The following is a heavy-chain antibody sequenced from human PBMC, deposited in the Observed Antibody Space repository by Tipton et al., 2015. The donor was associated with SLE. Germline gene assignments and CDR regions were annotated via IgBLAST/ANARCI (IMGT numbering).Heavy chain of an antibody. CDR2: TYYSGST. CDR1: GGSISSHY. CDR3: ARLPDLGILTGSDAFDI. V-gene: IGHV4-59*11. D-gene: IGHD3-9*01. J-gene: IGHJ3*02. Sequence: TLSLTCTVSGGSISSHYWSWIRQPPGKGLEWIGYTYYSGSTNYNPSLKSRVTISVDTSKNQFSLKLSSVTAADTAVYYCARLPDLGILTGSDAFDIWGQGTMVTVSS.